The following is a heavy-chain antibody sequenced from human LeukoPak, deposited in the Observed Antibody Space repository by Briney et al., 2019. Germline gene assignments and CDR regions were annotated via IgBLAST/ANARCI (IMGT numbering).Heavy chain of an antibody. D-gene: IGHD1-14*01. V-gene: IGHV3-23*01. Sequence: GGSLRLSCVGSGFTFGNYAMRWVRQGPGKGLEWVSSLSGMGTIINYAASVGGRFTISRDNSKSTLYLQLNNLGAEDTALYYCAKEATASYRISAFDVWGHGTMVIVSS. CDR1: GFTFGNYA. J-gene: IGHJ3*01. CDR3: AKEATASYRISAFDV. CDR2: LSGMGTII.